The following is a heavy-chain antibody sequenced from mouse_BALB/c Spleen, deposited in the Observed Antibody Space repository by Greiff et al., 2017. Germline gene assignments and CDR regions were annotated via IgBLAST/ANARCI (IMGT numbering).Heavy chain of an antibody. Sequence: QVQLQQSGAELARPGASVKMSCKASGYTFTSYTMHWVKQRPGQGLEWIGYINPSSGYTNYNQKFKDKATLTADKSSSTAYMQLSSLTSEDSAVYYCARERELLRFPWDYWGQGTTLTVAA. CDR3: ARERELLRFPWDY. CDR2: INPSSGYT. J-gene: IGHJ2*01. V-gene: IGHV1-4*01. CDR1: GYTFTSYT. D-gene: IGHD1-1*01.